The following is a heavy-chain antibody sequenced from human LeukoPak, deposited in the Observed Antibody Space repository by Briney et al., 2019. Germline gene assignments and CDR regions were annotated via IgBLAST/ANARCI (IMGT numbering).Heavy chain of an antibody. CDR3: AATYGSGYFDY. CDR2: IYSGGST. CDR1: GFTVSSNY. D-gene: IGHD3-10*01. V-gene: IGHV3-53*01. Sequence: RGSLRLSCAASGFTVSSNYMSWVRQAPGKGLEWVSVIYSGGSTYYADSVKGRFTISRDNSKNTLYLQMNSLRAEDTAVYYCAATYGSGYFDYWGQGTLVTVSS. J-gene: IGHJ4*02.